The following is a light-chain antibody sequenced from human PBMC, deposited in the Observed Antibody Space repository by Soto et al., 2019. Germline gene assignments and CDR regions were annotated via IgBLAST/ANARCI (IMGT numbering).Light chain of an antibody. J-gene: IGLJ2*01. CDR1: SSNIGAGYD. Sequence: QSVLTQPPSVSGAPGQRVTISCTGSSSNIGAGYDVHWYQQLPGTAPKLLIYGNSNRPSGVPDRFSGSKSGTSACLAITGLQAEDEADYYCQSYDSSLHVVFGGGTKLTVL. V-gene: IGLV1-40*01. CDR3: QSYDSSLHVV. CDR2: GNS.